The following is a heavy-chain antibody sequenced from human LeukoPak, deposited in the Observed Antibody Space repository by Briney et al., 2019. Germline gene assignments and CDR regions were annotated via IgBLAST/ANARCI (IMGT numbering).Heavy chain of an antibody. V-gene: IGHV4-39*07. CDR3: ARASGGDFWSGYPIGAFDI. CDR1: GGSISSSTYY. Sequence: SETLSLTCTVSGGSISSSTYYWGWIRQPPGKGLEWIGSIFYSGSTYYNPSLKSRVTISVDTSKNQFSLKLSSVTAADTAVYYCARASGGDFWSGYPIGAFDIWGQGTMVTVSS. J-gene: IGHJ3*02. D-gene: IGHD3-3*01. CDR2: IFYSGST.